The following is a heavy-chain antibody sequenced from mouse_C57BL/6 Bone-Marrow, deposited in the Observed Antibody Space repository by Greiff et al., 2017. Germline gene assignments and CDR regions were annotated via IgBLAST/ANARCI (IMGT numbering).Heavy chain of an antibody. D-gene: IGHD1-1*01. Sequence: LQQPGAELVKPGASVKLSCKASGYTFTSYWMQWVKQRPGQGLEWIGEIDPSDSYTNYNQKFKGKATLTVDTSSSTAYMQLSSLTSEDSAVYYCARPYYYGFAYWGQGTLVTVSA. CDR2: IDPSDSYT. V-gene: IGHV1-50*01. CDR1: GYTFTSYW. CDR3: ARPYYYGFAY. J-gene: IGHJ3*01.